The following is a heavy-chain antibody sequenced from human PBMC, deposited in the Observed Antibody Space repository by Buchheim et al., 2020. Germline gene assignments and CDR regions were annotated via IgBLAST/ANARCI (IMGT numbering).Heavy chain of an antibody. CDR3: ARDLGGYSYGSHLNQRVVYYYYGMDV. D-gene: IGHD5-18*01. Sequence: QVQLVQSGAEVKKPGASVKVSCKASGYTFTGYYMHWVRQAPGQGLEWMGWINPNSGGTNYAQKFQGWVTMTRDTSISTAYMELSRLRSDDTAVYYCARDLGGYSYGSHLNQRVVYYYYGMDVWGQGTT. CDR1: GYTFTGYY. J-gene: IGHJ6*02. V-gene: IGHV1-2*04. CDR2: INPNSGGT.